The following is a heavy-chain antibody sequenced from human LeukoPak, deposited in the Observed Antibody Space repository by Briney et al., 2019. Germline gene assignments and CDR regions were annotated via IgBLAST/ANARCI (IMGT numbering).Heavy chain of an antibody. CDR1: GGTFSSYA. CDR3: ARDQAGDSNNWFDP. J-gene: IGHJ5*02. Sequence: ASVKVSCKASGGTFSSYAISWVRQAPGQGLEWMGGIIPIFGTANYAQKSQGRVTITADESTSTAYMELSSLRSEDTAAYYCARDQAGDSNNWFDPWGQGTLVTVSS. D-gene: IGHD7-27*01. CDR2: IIPIFGTA. V-gene: IGHV1-69*13.